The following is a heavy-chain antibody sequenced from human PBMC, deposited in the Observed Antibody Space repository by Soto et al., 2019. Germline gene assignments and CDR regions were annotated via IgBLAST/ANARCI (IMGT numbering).Heavy chain of an antibody. CDR2: IYSGGST. CDR3: ARVERFGHVDY. Sequence: EVQLVETGGGLIQPGGSLRLSCAASGFTVTSNYMSWVRQAPGKGLEWVSVIYSGGSTYYADSVKGRFTISRDNSKNTLYLQMNSLRAEDTAVYYCARVERFGHVDYWGQGTLVTVSS. V-gene: IGHV3-53*02. J-gene: IGHJ4*02. D-gene: IGHD3-10*01. CDR1: GFTVTSNY.